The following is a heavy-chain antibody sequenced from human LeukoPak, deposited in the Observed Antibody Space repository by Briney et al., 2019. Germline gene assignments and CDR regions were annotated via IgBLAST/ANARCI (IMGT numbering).Heavy chain of an antibody. J-gene: IGHJ4*02. V-gene: IGHV3-15*01. Sequence: PGGSLRLSCAASGFTFSSYAMSWVRQAPGKGLEWVGRIKSKTDGGTTDYAAPVKGRFTISRDDSKNTLYLQMNSLKTEDTAVYYCTTSIVEMATISNYWGQGTLVTVSS. D-gene: IGHD5-24*01. CDR1: GFTFSSYA. CDR2: IKSKTDGGTT. CDR3: TTSIVEMATISNY.